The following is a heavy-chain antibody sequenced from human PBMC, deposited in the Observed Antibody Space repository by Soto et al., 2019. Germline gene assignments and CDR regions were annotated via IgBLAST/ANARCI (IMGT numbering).Heavy chain of an antibody. J-gene: IGHJ4*02. CDR1: EFTLSTYT. D-gene: IGHD3-9*01. Sequence: GGSLRLSCAASEFTLSTYTMNWINQAPGKGLEWVSGIIQNGETYYTGSVKGRFTISRDNSKNMVYLQMDSLRADDTALYYCAKDRQPDGIWTFDYWGQGTLVTVSS. CDR2: IIQNGET. CDR3: AKDRQPDGIWTFDY. V-gene: IGHV3-23*01.